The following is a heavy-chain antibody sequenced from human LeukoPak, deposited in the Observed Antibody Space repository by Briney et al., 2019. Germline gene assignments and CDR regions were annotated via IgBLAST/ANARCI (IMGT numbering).Heavy chain of an antibody. CDR2: IKSKTDGGTA. Sequence: GGSLRLSCAASGFTFSNAWMSWVRQAPGKGLEWVGRIKSKTDGGTAEYAAPVKGRSTISRDDSKNTLNLQMNSLKTEDTAVYYCTTEISSGFDYWGQGTLVTVSS. D-gene: IGHD3-22*01. V-gene: IGHV3-15*01. J-gene: IGHJ4*02. CDR1: GFTFSNAW. CDR3: TTEISSGFDY.